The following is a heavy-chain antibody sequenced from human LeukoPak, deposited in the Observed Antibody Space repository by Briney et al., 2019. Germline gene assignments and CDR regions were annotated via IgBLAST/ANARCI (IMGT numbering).Heavy chain of an antibody. Sequence: SETLSLTCTVSGGSISSYYWSSIRQPPGKGLEWIGYIYYSGSTNYNPSLKSRVTISVDTSKNQFSLKLSSVTAADTAVYYCARGGADILTEDGMDVWGQGTTVTVSS. CDR2: IYYSGST. CDR1: GGSISSYY. V-gene: IGHV4-59*01. CDR3: ARGGADILTEDGMDV. D-gene: IGHD3-9*01. J-gene: IGHJ6*02.